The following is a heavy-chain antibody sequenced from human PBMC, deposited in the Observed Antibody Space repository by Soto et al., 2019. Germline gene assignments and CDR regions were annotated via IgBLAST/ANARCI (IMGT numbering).Heavy chain of an antibody. CDR1: GYTFTSYA. CDR3: ARDRIVFWSGYGAFDI. J-gene: IGHJ3*02. Sequence: GASVKVSCKASGYTFTSYAMHWVRQAPGKRLEWMGWINAGNGNTKYSQKFQGRVTITRDTSASTAYMELSSLRSEDTAVYYCARDRIVFWSGYGAFDIWGQGTMVTVSS. D-gene: IGHD3-3*01. CDR2: INAGNGNT. V-gene: IGHV1-3*01.